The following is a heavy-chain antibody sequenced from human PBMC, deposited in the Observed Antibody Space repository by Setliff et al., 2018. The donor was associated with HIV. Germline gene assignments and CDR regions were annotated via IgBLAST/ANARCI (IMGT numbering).Heavy chain of an antibody. J-gene: IGHJ4*02. Sequence: SETLSLTCTVSGGSISISDWSWIRQPPGKGLEWIGCIYTSGSVNYNPSLNSRVTISVDTSKNQFSLKVNSVTAADTAVYYCARSPRIGVAGEFEYWGQGTLVTVSS. D-gene: IGHD6-19*01. CDR1: GGSISISD. V-gene: IGHV4-4*09. CDR3: ARSPRIGVAGEFEY. CDR2: IYTSGSV.